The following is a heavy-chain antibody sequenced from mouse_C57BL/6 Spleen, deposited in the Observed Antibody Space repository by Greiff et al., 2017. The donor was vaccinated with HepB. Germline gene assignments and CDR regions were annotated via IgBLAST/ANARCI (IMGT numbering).Heavy chain of an antibody. CDR2: IHPNSGST. CDR3: ARGVYGNYDY. V-gene: IGHV1-64*01. J-gene: IGHJ2*01. D-gene: IGHD2-1*01. CDR1: GYTFTSYW. Sequence: QVQLQQPGAELVKPGASVKLSCRASGYTFTSYWMPWVRQRPGQGLEWIGMIHPNSGSTNYNEKFKGKATLTVDKSSSTPYMQLSSLTSEDSAVYYCARGVYGNYDYWGQGTTLTVSS.